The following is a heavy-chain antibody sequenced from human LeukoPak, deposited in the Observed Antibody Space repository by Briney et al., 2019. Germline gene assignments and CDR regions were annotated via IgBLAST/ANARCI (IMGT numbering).Heavy chain of an antibody. Sequence: PGGSLRLSCAASGFTFSSYAMSWVRQAPGRGLEWVSAISGSGGSTYYADSVKGRFTISRDNSKNTLYLQMNSLRAEDTAVYYCAKSLMTVVVTPDAFDIWGQGTMVTVSS. CDR2: ISGSGGST. CDR1: GFTFSSYA. V-gene: IGHV3-23*01. D-gene: IGHD3-22*01. J-gene: IGHJ3*02. CDR3: AKSLMTVVVTPDAFDI.